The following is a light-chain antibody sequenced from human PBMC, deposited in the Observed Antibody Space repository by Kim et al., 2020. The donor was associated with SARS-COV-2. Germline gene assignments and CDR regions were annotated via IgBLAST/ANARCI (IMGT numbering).Light chain of an antibody. CDR3: QVWDSGSDHVV. CDR1: NIESQT. CDR2: YDS. J-gene: IGLJ2*01. V-gene: IGLV3-21*01. Sequence: APGKTARIACGGNNIESQTVHWYQQKPGQATVLVIHYDSERPSGIPERISGSNSGDTATLTISRVEAGDEADYYCQVWDSGSDHVVFGGGTQLTVL.